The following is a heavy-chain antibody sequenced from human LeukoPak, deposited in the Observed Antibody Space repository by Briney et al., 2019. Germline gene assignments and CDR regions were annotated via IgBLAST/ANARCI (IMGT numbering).Heavy chain of an antibody. J-gene: IGHJ3*02. CDR3: ARLRGSSGWYEGDAFDI. V-gene: IGHV5-51*01. CDR2: IYPGDSDT. CDR1: GYSFTSYW. Sequence: GESLKISCKGSGYSFTSYWIGWVRQMPGKGLEWMGIIYPGDSDTRYSPSFQGQVTISADKSISTAYLQWSSLKASDTAMYYCARLRGSSGWYEGDAFDIWGQGTMVTVSS. D-gene: IGHD6-19*01.